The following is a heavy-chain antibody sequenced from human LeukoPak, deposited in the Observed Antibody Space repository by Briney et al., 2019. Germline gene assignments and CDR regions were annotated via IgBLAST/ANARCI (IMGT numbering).Heavy chain of an antibody. CDR3: AKEGGAWPYGSGSRMDV. CDR2: IKQDGSAK. J-gene: IGHJ6*02. V-gene: IGHV3-7*03. Sequence: SGGSLRLSCAASGFTFSTYWLTWVRQAPGKGLEWVANIKQDGSAKYYVDSVKGRFTISRDNSKNTLYLQMNSLRAEDTAVYYCAKEGGAWPYGSGSRMDVWGQGTTVTVSS. CDR1: GFTFSTYW. D-gene: IGHD3-10*01.